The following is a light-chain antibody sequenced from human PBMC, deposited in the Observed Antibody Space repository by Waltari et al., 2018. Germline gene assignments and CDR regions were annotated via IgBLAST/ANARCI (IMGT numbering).Light chain of an antibody. J-gene: IGLJ1*01. CDR1: SSDVGGYKY. Sequence: QSALTQPASVSGSPGQSITISCTGTSSDVGGYKYVSWYQQHPDKAPKLMLYDVNNRPSGVSNRFSGSKSGNTASLTISSLQAEDEADYYCRSYTSSTIPVFGTGTKVTVL. CDR2: DVN. CDR3: RSYTSSTIPV. V-gene: IGLV2-14*03.